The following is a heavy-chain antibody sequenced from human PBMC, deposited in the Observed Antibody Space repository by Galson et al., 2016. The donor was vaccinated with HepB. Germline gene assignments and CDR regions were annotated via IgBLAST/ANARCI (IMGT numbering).Heavy chain of an antibody. J-gene: IGHJ4*02. CDR2: IIPIVGTP. CDR3: ARPVYSSSWIAFDY. V-gene: IGHV1-69*13. CDR1: GGSFNSFA. D-gene: IGHD6-13*01. Sequence: VKVSCKASGGSFNSFAISWVRQAPGQGLEWMGGIIPIVGTPKYAQKFQGRVTITADESTSTVYMELSSLRSEDTAVFYCARPVYSSSWIAFDYWGQGTLVTVSS.